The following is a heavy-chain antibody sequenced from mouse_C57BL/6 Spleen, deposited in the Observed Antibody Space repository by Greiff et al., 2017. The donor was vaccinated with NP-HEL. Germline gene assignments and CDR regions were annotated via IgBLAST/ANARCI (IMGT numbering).Heavy chain of an antibody. CDR2: IYPGSGST. J-gene: IGHJ2*01. CDR3: ARDTTVVEGRYFDY. D-gene: IGHD1-1*01. CDR1: GYTFTSYW. Sequence: HVQLQQPGAELVKPGASVKMSCKASGYTFTSYWITWVKQRPGQGLEWIGDIYPGSGSTNYNEKFKSKATLTVDTSSSTAYMQLSSLTSEDSAVYYCARDTTVVEGRYFDYWGQGTTLTVSS. V-gene: IGHV1-55*01.